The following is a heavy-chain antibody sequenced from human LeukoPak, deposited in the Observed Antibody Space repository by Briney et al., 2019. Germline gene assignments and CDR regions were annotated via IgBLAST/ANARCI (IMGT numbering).Heavy chain of an antibody. CDR2: IYHSGST. J-gene: IGHJ4*02. D-gene: IGHD3-10*01. CDR3: ARHPELLWFGEPPYYFDY. V-gene: IGHV4-30-2*01. CDR1: GGSISSGGYS. Sequence: SQTLSLTCAVSGGSISSGGYSWSWIRQPPGKGLEWIGYIYHSGSTYYNPSLKSRVTISVDRPKNQFSLKLSPVTAADTAVYYCARHPELLWFGEPPYYFDYWGQGTLVTVSS.